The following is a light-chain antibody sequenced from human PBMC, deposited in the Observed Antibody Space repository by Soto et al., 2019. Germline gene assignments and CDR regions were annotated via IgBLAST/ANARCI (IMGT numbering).Light chain of an antibody. CDR1: QSVDSSTY. Sequence: EIVLTQSPCTLSLSPGERATLSCRASQSVDSSTYLAWYQQKPGQAPRLLIYGASSRATGIPDRFSGSGSGTDFSLTISRLEPEEFAVYYCQQYGRSPRTFGQGTKVEIK. J-gene: IGKJ1*01. CDR2: GAS. CDR3: QQYGRSPRT. V-gene: IGKV3-20*01.